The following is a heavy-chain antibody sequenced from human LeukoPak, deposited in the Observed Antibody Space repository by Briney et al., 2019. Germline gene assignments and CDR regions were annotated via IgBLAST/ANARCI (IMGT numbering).Heavy chain of an antibody. CDR2: IMKDGNEK. CDR3: ARGHLDP. J-gene: IGHJ5*02. Sequence: GGSLRLSCAASGFTFSDYWMNWIRQAPGKGLEWVARIMKDGNEKYYVESIKGRFTISRDNAKNALYLQMNGLRAEDTGVYYCARGHLDPWGQGALVTVSS. CDR1: GFTFSDYW. V-gene: IGHV3-7*01.